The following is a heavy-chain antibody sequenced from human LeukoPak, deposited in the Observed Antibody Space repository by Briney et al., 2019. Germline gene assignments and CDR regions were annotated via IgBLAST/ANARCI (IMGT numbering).Heavy chain of an antibody. D-gene: IGHD6-19*01. Sequence: SETLSLTCTVSTASISGYYWNWIRQPPGKPLEWIGHIHYSGSTTYNPSLMGRVAMSVDTSKNQLSLKVTSVTAADTAVYYCATSEEIPVTGQAFDIWGEGTMVTVSS. CDR2: IHYSGST. V-gene: IGHV4-59*01. CDR3: ATSEEIPVTGQAFDI. J-gene: IGHJ3*02. CDR1: TASISGYY.